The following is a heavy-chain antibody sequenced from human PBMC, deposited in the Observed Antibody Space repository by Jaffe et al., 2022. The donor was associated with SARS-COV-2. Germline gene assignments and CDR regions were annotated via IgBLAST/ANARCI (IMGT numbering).Heavy chain of an antibody. V-gene: IGHV4-31*03. CDR3: ARGGYYDSSGYYPEGYYYGMDV. CDR1: GGSISSGGYY. CDR2: IYYSGST. Sequence: QVQLQESGPGLVKPSQTLSLTCTVSGGSISSGGYYWSWIRQHPGKGLEWIGYIYYSGSTYYNPSLKSRVTISVDTSKNQFSLKLSSVTAADTAVYYCARGGYYDSSGYYPEGYYYGMDVWGQGTTVTVSS. D-gene: IGHD3-22*01. J-gene: IGHJ6*02.